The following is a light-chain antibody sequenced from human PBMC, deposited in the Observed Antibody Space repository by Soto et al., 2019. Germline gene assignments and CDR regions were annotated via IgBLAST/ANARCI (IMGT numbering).Light chain of an antibody. CDR2: GAS. J-gene: IGKJ1*01. CDR3: QQRTNWPPWT. Sequence: EIVLTHSPGTLSLSPWEVATLSCRASQNVDSNYLAWYQQKPVQAPRIILFGASTRASGIPARFSGSGSGTDFTLTISSLEPEDFAVYYCQQRTNWPPWTFGQGTKVDIK. V-gene: IGKV3-11*01. CDR1: QNVDSNY.